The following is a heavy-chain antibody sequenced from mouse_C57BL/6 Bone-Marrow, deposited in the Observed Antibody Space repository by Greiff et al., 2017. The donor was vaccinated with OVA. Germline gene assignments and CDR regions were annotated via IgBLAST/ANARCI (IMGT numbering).Heavy chain of an antibody. CDR3: ARDGYYGSRDWYFDV. J-gene: IGHJ1*03. CDR1: GYTFTSYW. V-gene: IGHV1-69*01. Sequence: QVQLQQPGAELVMPGASVKLSCKASGYTFTSYWMHWVKQRPGQGLEWIGELDPSDSYTNYNQKFKGKSTLTVDKSSSTAYMQLSSLTSEDSAVYYCARDGYYGSRDWYFDVWGTGTTVTVSS. D-gene: IGHD1-1*01. CDR2: LDPSDSYT.